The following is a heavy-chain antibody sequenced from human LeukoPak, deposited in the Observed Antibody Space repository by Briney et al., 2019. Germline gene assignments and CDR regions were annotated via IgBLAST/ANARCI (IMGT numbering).Heavy chain of an antibody. J-gene: IGHJ4*02. CDR1: GFTFSSYA. CDR3: AKDIMSDTAALFDY. D-gene: IGHD2-21*02. CDR2: ISGSGGRT. V-gene: IGHV3-23*01. Sequence: GGSLRLSCAASGFTFSSYAMSSVRQAPGKGRGWVSAISGSGGRTYYADSVKGGFTISRDNSKNTLYLQMNSVRAADTAVYYCAKDIMSDTAALFDYWGQGTLVTVSS.